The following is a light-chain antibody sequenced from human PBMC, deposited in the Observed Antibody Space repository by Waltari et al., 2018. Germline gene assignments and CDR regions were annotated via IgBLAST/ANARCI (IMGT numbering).Light chain of an antibody. J-gene: IGKJ2*01. CDR3: QQYNNWLPFT. CDR2: GGS. V-gene: IGKV3-15*01. CDR1: QSIRSK. Sequence: EIVMTQSPATLSVSPGESATLSCRARQSIRSKLAWYQQNPGQAPRLLFYGGSVRATGIPGRFSVSGSGTEFTLTISSLQSEDIAVYYCQQYNNWLPFTFGQGTKLEIK.